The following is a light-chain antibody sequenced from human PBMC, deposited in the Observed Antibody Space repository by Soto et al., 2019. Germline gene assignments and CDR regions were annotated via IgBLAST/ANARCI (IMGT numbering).Light chain of an antibody. CDR2: EVS. CDR3: GSYTGNNNYV. Sequence: QSVLTQPASVSGSPGQSITISCTGTSSGVGGYNYVSWYQQHPGKAPRVMIYEVSDRPSGVSTRFSGSKSGNTASLTISGLQAEDEGDYYCGSYTGNNNYVFGTGTKVTVL. J-gene: IGLJ1*01. CDR1: SSGVGGYNY. V-gene: IGLV2-14*01.